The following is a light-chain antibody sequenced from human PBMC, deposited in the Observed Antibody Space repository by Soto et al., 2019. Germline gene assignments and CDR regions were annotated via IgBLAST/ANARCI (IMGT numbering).Light chain of an antibody. V-gene: IGKV1-5*03. CDR2: LAS. J-gene: IGKJ1*01. Sequence: DIQMTQSPCTLSAFVGDRVTITCRASQSISTSLAWYQQKPGKAPKLLIYLASTLQSGVPTRFSGSGSATEFTLSINSLQPDDFATYYCQQYGSYSRTFGQGTKVDIK. CDR1: QSISTS. CDR3: QQYGSYSRT.